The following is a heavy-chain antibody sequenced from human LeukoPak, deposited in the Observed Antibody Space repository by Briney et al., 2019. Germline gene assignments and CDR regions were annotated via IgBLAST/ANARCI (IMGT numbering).Heavy chain of an antibody. V-gene: IGHV1-46*01. CDR3: ARDWVPRFWSGYYVSGMDV. CDR1: GYTFTSYY. J-gene: IGHJ6*02. CDR2: INLSGGST. D-gene: IGHD3-3*01. Sequence: ASVKVSCKASGYTFTSYYMHWVRQAPGQGLEWMGIINLSGGSTSFAQKFQGRVTMTRDTSTSTVYMELSSLRSEDTAVYYCARDWVPRFWSGYYVSGMDVWGQGTTVTVSS.